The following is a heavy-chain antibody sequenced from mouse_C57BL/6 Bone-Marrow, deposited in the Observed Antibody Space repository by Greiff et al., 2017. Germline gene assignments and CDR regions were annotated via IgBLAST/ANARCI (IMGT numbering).Heavy chain of an antibody. CDR2: INPNNGGT. V-gene: IGHV1-26*01. CDR1: GYTFTDYY. Sequence: VQLQQSGPELVKPGASVKISCKASGYTFTDYYMNWVKQSHGKSLAWIGDINPNNGGTSYNQKFKGKATLTVDKSSSTAYMELRSLTSEDSAVYYCARDGYYGSSYGYFDVWGTGTTVTVSS. D-gene: IGHD1-1*01. CDR3: ARDGYYGSSYGYFDV. J-gene: IGHJ1*03.